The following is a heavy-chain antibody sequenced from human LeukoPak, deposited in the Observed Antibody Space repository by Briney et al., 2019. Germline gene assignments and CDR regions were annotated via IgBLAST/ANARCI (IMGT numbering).Heavy chain of an antibody. J-gene: IGHJ4*02. D-gene: IGHD2-2*01. CDR1: GYSFTSGHY. CDR2: IYHTGSA. CDR3: ARYCTSTTCILRGFDY. Sequence: SETLSLTCSVSGYSFTSGHYWGWIRQPPGKGLEWIANIYHTGSAHYNPSLKSRVTISVDTSKNPFSLTLSSVTAADTAVYYCARYCTSTTCILRGFDYWGQGTLVTVSS. V-gene: IGHV4-38-2*01.